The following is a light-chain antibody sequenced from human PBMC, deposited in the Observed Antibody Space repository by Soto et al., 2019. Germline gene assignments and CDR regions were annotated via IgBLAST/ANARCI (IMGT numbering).Light chain of an antibody. V-gene: IGLV3-21*02. CDR1: NIGRKS. J-gene: IGLJ2*01. Sequence: ELSHPPSLSVAPGQTARITCETNNIGRKSVHWYQQKPGQAPVLVVYGDSDRPSGNPERFSGSTSENTATLTITRVDAGDEADYYCQVWDSRSDHVVFGGGTKVTVL. CDR3: QVWDSRSDHVV. CDR2: GDS.